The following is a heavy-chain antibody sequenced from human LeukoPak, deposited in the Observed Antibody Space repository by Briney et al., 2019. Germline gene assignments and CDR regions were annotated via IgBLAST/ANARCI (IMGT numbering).Heavy chain of an antibody. CDR1: GGSISSGSYY. J-gene: IGHJ4*02. CDR2: IYTSGST. Sequence: PSQTLSLTCTVSGGSISSGSYYWSWIRQPAGKGLEWIGRIYTSGSTNYNPSLKSRVTISVDTSKNQFSLKLGSVTAADTAVYYCAREASFGVGDWGQGTLVTVSS. D-gene: IGHD3-3*01. V-gene: IGHV4-61*02. CDR3: AREASFGVGD.